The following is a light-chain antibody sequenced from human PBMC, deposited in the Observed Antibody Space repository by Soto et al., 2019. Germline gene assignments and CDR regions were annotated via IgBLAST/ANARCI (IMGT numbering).Light chain of an antibody. CDR1: QSISSY. J-gene: IGKJ2*01. Sequence: DIQMTQSPSSLSASVGDRVTITCRASQSISSYLNWYQQKPGKAPKLLISAASSLQSGVPSRFSGSGSGTDFTLTIGSLQPEDFATYFCQQSFSTLFTFGQGTKLEIK. CDR3: QQSFSTLFT. CDR2: AAS. V-gene: IGKV1-39*01.